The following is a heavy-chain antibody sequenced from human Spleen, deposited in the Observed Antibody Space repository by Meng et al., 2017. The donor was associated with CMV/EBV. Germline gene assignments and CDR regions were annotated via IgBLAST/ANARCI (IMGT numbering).Heavy chain of an antibody. D-gene: IGHD3-3*01. CDR1: TFTSYY. CDR2: INPSGGST. CDR3: ARGLTYYDFWSGHPYYFDY. V-gene: IGHV1-46*01. Sequence: TFTSYYMHWVRQAPGQGLEWMGIINPSGGSTSYAQKFQGRVTMTRDTSTSTVYMELSSLRSEDTAVYYCARGLTYYDFWSGHPYYFDYWGQGTLVTVSS. J-gene: IGHJ4*02.